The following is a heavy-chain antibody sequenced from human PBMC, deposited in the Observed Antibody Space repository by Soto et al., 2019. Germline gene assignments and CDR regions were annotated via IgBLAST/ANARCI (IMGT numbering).Heavy chain of an antibody. CDR2: ISSSRTI. J-gene: IGHJ4*02. Sequence: SLRLSCAASGFTFSSYTMNWVRQAPGKGLEWISYISSSRTIYYADSVKGRFTISRDNAQNSLYLQMTSLRDEDTAVYYCARVPSRALDYWGQGTLVTVSS. CDR3: ARVPSRALDY. CDR1: GFTFSSYT. D-gene: IGHD2-2*01. V-gene: IGHV3-48*02.